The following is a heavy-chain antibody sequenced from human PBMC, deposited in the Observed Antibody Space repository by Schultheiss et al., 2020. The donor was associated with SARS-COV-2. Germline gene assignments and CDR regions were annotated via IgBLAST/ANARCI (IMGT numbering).Heavy chain of an antibody. CDR1: GCTFSAYC. CDR3: ARAERVTAIVNKYYYYYYGMDV. V-gene: IGHV1-18*04. D-gene: IGHD2-21*02. Sequence: ASVKVSCQASGCTFSAYCLHWVRQAPGQGLEWMGWISAYNGNTNYAQKLQGRVTITADESTSTAYMELSSLRSEDTAVYYCARAERVTAIVNKYYYYYYGMDVWGQGTTVTVSS. J-gene: IGHJ6*02. CDR2: ISAYNGNT.